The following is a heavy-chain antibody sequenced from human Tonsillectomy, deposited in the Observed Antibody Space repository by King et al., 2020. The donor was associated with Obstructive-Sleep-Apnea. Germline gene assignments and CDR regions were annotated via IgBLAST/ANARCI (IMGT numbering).Heavy chain of an antibody. CDR3: ARDGSGYDSTWYFDL. Sequence: VQLVKSGGGLVKPGGSLRLSCAASGFTFSDYYMNWIRQAPGKGLEWVSYISSSSSYTNYADSVKGRFTISRDNAKNSLDLQMNSLRAEDTDIYYCARDGSGYDSTWYFDLWGRGTLVTVSS. J-gene: IGHJ2*01. CDR2: ISSSSSYT. V-gene: IGHV3-11*06. D-gene: IGHD5-12*01. CDR1: GFTFSDYY.